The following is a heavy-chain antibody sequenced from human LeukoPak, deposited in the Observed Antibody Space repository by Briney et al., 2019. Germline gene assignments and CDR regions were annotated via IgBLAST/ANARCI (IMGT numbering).Heavy chain of an antibody. J-gene: IGHJ6*03. V-gene: IGHV4-34*01. Sequence: SETLSLTCAVYVGSFSGYYWSWIRHPPGKGMEWIGEINHSGSTNYNSSLKSPVTISVGTSKNQFSLKLSSVTAADTAVYYCARGYYGSGSHCCHMDVWGKGTTITVS. D-gene: IGHD3-10*01. CDR3: ARGYYGSGSHCCHMDV. CDR1: VGSFSGYY. CDR2: INHSGST.